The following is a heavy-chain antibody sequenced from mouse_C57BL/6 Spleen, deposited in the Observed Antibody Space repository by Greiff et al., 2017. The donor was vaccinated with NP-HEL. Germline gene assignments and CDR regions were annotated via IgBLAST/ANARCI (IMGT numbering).Heavy chain of an antibody. CDR3: ARGTTVVFDY. CDR1: GYTFTDYN. CDR2: INPNNGGT. Sequence: VQLKQSGPELVKPGASVKMSCKASGYTFTDYNMHWVKQSHGKSLEWIGYINPNNGGTSYNQKFKGKATLTVNKSSSTAYMELRSLTSADSSVYYCARGTTVVFDYWGQGTTLTVSS. J-gene: IGHJ2*01. V-gene: IGHV1-22*01. D-gene: IGHD1-1*01.